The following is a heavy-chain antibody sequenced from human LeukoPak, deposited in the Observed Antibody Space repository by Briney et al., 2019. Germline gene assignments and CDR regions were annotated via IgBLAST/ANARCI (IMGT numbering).Heavy chain of an antibody. CDR1: EFTFSSYG. CDR3: ANIIRKYPSGYYYFDY. Sequence: GGSLTLICAATEFTFSSYGAHWLRQAPGKGLEWVAAISFDGNNEYYADSVKGRFTISRDNSKNTLYLQMNSLRAEDTAVYYCANIIRKYPSGYYYFDYWGQGTLVTVSS. V-gene: IGHV3-30-3*01. J-gene: IGHJ4*02. D-gene: IGHD6-25*01. CDR2: ISFDGNNE.